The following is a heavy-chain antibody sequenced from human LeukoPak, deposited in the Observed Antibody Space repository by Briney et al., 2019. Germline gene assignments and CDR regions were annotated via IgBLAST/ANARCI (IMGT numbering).Heavy chain of an antibody. CDR1: GFTFSSYW. CDR3: ATEASSGLED. Sequence: GGSLRLXCAASGFTFSSYWMSWGRQAPGKGLEWVANIKQDGSEKYYLDSVKGRFTISRDNAENSLYLQMNSLRAEDTAVYYCATEASSGLEDWGQGILVTVSS. J-gene: IGHJ4*02. V-gene: IGHV3-7*01. D-gene: IGHD6-19*01. CDR2: IKQDGSEK.